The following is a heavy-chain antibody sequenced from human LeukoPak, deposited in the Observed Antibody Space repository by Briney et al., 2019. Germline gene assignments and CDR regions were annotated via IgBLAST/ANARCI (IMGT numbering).Heavy chain of an antibody. CDR1: AFTFSSYA. CDR3: ARPFHLWFGESNFDF. V-gene: IGHV3-30-3*01. D-gene: IGHD3-10*01. J-gene: IGHJ4*02. Sequence: GGSLRLSCAASAFTFSSYAMHWVRQAPGKGLEWVAVISYDGSNKYYADSVKGRFTISRDNSKNTLYLQMNSLRAEDTAVYYCARPFHLWFGESNFDFWGQGALVTVSS. CDR2: ISYDGSNK.